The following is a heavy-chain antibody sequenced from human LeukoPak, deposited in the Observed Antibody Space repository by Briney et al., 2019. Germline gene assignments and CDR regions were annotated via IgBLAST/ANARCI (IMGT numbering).Heavy chain of an antibody. Sequence: GGSLRLSCAVSGLTFRISGMHWVRQAPGKGLEWVSAISGSGGSTYYADSVKGRFTISRDNSKNTLYLQMNSLRAEDTAVYYCAKVGTIFGVVSRRIYFDYWGQGTLVTVSS. CDR1: GLTFRISG. D-gene: IGHD3-3*01. CDR2: ISGSGGST. CDR3: AKVGTIFGVVSRRIYFDY. V-gene: IGHV3-23*01. J-gene: IGHJ4*02.